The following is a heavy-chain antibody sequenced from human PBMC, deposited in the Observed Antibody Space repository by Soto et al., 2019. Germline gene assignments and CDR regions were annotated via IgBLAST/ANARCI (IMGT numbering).Heavy chain of an antibody. CDR2: ISASGENT. CDR3: AKGPYDYGDYARYLYSDS. J-gene: IGHJ5*01. Sequence: GGSLRLSCAASGFSFSTYVMSWVRQAPGKGLEWVSGISASGENTYYADSVKGRFTISRDNSKNTVFLQMNSLRAEDTAIHYCAKGPYDYGDYARYLYSDSWGQGTLVTVSS. CDR1: GFSFSTYV. D-gene: IGHD4-17*01. V-gene: IGHV3-23*01.